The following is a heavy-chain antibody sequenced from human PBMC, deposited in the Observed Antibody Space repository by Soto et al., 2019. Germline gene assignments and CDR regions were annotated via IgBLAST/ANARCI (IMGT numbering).Heavy chain of an antibody. J-gene: IGHJ4*02. D-gene: IGHD1-20*01. Sequence: ASVKVSCKVSGYTLTELSMHWVRQAPGKGLEWMGGLDPEDGETIYSQKFQGRVTLTEDTSIATAYMELTSLRSEDAAVYFCARARGTITTSDFWGQGTQVTVSS. CDR1: GYTLTELS. CDR2: LDPEDGET. CDR3: ARARGTITTSDF. V-gene: IGHV1-24*01.